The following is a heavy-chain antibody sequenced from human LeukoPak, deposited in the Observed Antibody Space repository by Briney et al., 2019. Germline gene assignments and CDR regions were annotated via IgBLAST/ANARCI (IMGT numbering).Heavy chain of an antibody. CDR1: GFTFNDHY. Sequence: PGGSLRLSCAASGFTFNDHYMSWIRQAPGKGQEWLSYISRSDNTIYYAGSVRGRFTISRDNAKSSLYLQMNSLRDEDTAVYYCARGVRGYSQGSRFDYWGQGTLVTVSS. V-gene: IGHV3-11*04. CDR3: ARGVRGYSQGSRFDY. D-gene: IGHD5-18*01. CDR2: ISRSDNTI. J-gene: IGHJ4*02.